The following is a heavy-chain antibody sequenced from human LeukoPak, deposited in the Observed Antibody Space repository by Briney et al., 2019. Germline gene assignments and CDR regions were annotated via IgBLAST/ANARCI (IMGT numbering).Heavy chain of an antibody. Sequence: ASVKVSCKASGGTFSSYAISWVRQAPGQGLEWMGRIIPILGIANYAQKFQGRVTITADKSTSTAYMELSSLRSEDTAVYYCAKVRRNYYGSGSYGYYYFDYWGQGTLVTVSS. CDR3: AKVRRNYYGSGSYGYYYFDY. CDR1: GGTFSSYA. V-gene: IGHV1-69*04. D-gene: IGHD3-10*01. J-gene: IGHJ4*02. CDR2: IIPILGIA.